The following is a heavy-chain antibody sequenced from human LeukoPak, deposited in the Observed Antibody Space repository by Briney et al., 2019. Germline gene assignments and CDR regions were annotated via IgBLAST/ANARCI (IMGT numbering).Heavy chain of an antibody. V-gene: IGHV3-21*04. D-gene: IGHD4/OR15-4a*01. CDR3: AKRAGYYFDY. CDR2: ISSSSDYI. CDR1: GFTFSSYS. Sequence: PGGSLRLSCAASGFTFSSYSMNWVRQAPGKGLEWVSSISSSSDYIYYADSLKGRFTISGDNAKNTLYLQINSLRAEDTAVYYCAKRAGYYFDYWGQGTLVTVSS. J-gene: IGHJ4*02.